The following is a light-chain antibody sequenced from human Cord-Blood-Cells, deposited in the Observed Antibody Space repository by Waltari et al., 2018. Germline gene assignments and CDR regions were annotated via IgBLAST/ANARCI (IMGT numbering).Light chain of an antibody. CDR1: IPNIGSNY. V-gene: IGLV1-47*01. CDR3: AAWDDSLSGWV. CDR2: RNK. J-gene: IGLJ3*02. Sequence: QSVLTQPPSASGTPGPRVTISCSGSIPNIGSNYVYWYQQLPGTAPKLLIYRNKQRPPGVPDRFSGSKSGTSASLAISGLRSEDEADYYCAAWDDSLSGWVFGGGTKLTVL.